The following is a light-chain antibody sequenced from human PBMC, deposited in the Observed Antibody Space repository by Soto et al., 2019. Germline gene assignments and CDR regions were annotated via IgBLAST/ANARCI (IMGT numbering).Light chain of an antibody. CDR3: QQSYITPYT. Sequence: DIQMTQSPSSLSASVGDTVTITCRASQSISVHLNWYQQKPGKVPKLLIYAASNLQSGVPSRFSGSESETDFALTISSLQPEDFATYYCQQSYITPYTFGQGTKLEIK. CDR2: AAS. J-gene: IGKJ2*01. V-gene: IGKV1-39*01. CDR1: QSISVH.